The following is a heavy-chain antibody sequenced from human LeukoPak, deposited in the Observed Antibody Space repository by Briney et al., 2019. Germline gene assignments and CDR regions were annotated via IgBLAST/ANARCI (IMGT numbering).Heavy chain of an antibody. V-gene: IGHV3-21*01. J-gene: IGHJ3*02. CDR1: GFTFSSYA. Sequence: PGGSLRLSCAASGFTFSSYAMSWVRQAPGKGLEWVSYISSSSSYMYYADSLKGRFTISRDNAKNSLYLQMNSLRAEDTAVYYCARAGQGAFDIWGQGTMVTVSS. CDR2: ISSSSSYM. CDR3: ARAGQGAFDI.